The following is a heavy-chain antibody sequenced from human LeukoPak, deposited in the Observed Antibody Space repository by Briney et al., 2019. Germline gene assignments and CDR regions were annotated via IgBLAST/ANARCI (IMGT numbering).Heavy chain of an antibody. D-gene: IGHD3-22*01. V-gene: IGHV4-34*01. CDR3: ALRKHNYYDSSGYYFDY. Sequence: PSETLSLTCAVYGGCFSGYYWSWIRQPPGKGLEWIEEINHSGSTNYNPSLKSRVTISVDTSKNQLSLKLSSVTAADTAVYYCALRKHNYYDSSGYYFDYWGQGTLVTVSS. CDR1: GGCFSGYY. J-gene: IGHJ4*02. CDR2: INHSGST.